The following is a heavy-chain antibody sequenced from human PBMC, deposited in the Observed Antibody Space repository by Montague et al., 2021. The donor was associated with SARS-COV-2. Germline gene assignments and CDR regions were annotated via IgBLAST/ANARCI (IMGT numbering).Heavy chain of an antibody. V-gene: IGHV4-39*01. J-gene: IGHJ3*02. CDR2: IYYSGST. D-gene: IGHD6-19*01. CDR3: ARQENSSGWFKPDAFDI. CDR1: GGSISSSSYY. Sequence: SETLSLTCTVSGGSISSSSYYWGWIRQPPGKGLEWIGSIYYSGSTYYNPSLKSRVTISVDTSKNQSSLKLSSVTAADTALYYCARQENSSGWFKPDAFDIWGQGTMVTVSS.